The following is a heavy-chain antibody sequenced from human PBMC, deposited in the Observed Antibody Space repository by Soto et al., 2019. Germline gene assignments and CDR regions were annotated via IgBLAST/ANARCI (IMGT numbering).Heavy chain of an antibody. CDR3: AREKRGIPDAFDI. CDR1: GGSISSGDYY. J-gene: IGHJ3*02. Sequence: SETLSLTCTVSGGSISSGDYYWSWIRQPPGKGLEWIGYIYYSGSTYYNPSLKSRVTISVDTSKNQFSLKLSSVTAADTAVYYCAREKRGIPDAFDIWGQGTMVTVSS. CDR2: IYYSGST. D-gene: IGHD2-21*01. V-gene: IGHV4-30-4*01.